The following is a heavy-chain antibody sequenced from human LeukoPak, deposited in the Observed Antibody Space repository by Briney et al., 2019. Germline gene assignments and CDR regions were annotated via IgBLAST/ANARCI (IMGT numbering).Heavy chain of an antibody. CDR3: ARLRGYSGYDFDY. V-gene: IGHV3-74*01. CDR1: GFTFSSYW. Sequence: PGGSLRLSCAASGFTFSSYWMHWVRQAPGKGLVWVSRINSDGSSTSYADSVKGRFTISRDNAKNTLYLQMNSLRAEDTAVYYCARLRGYSGYDFDYWGQGTLVTVSS. J-gene: IGHJ4*02. CDR2: INSDGSST. D-gene: IGHD5-12*01.